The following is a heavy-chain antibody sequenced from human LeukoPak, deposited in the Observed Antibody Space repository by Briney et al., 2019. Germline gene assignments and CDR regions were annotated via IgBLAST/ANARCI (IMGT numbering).Heavy chain of an antibody. CDR1: GGSVSSSSYY. V-gene: IGHV4-39*01. CDR3: ASLGTLRS. J-gene: IGHJ5*02. Sequence: TPSETLSLTCTVSGGSVSSSSYYWGWIRQPPGKGLEWIGSISYSGTNYNNPSLKGRVSISIDTSKNQFSVKLTSVTAADTAMYYCASLGTLRSWGQGTLVTVPS. D-gene: IGHD7-27*01. CDR2: ISYSGTN.